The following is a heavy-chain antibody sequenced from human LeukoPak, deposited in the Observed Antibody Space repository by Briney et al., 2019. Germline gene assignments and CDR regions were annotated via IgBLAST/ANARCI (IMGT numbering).Heavy chain of an antibody. Sequence: KPSETLSLTCSVSGVSMTGYYWSWIRQAPGKAPEWIGYIYSSGSTNYNPSLNSRVTMSLDASKNQSSLKLTFMTAADTAVYYCATRPADGSWYGVFDFWSRGTLVTVSS. V-gene: IGHV4-59*01. CDR1: GVSMTGYY. D-gene: IGHD3-10*01. CDR2: IYSSGST. CDR3: ATRPADGSWYGVFDF. J-gene: IGHJ4*01.